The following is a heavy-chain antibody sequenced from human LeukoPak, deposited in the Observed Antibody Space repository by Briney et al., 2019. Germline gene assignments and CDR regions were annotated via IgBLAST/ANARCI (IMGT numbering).Heavy chain of an antibody. V-gene: IGHV3-23*01. CDR1: GFTFSSYA. Sequence: GGSLRLSCAASGFTFSSYAMSWVRQAPGKGLEWVSSLRGNGGSTEYVDSVRGRFVISRDNSKNTLYLQMNSLRAEDTAVYYCARGEGMTTVTYFDYWGQGTLVTVSS. J-gene: IGHJ4*02. CDR2: LRGNGGST. CDR3: ARGEGMTTVTYFDY. D-gene: IGHD4-17*01.